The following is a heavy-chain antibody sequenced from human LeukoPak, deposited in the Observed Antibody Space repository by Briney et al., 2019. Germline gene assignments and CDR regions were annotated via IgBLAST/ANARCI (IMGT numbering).Heavy chain of an antibody. Sequence: GGSLRLSCAASGFIFSNYWMHWVRQAPGKGLVWVSGISWNSGSIGYADSVKGRFTISRGNAKNSLYLQMNSLRAEDTALYYCAKSRENYYDSSGYYFDYWGQGTLVTVSS. D-gene: IGHD3-22*01. CDR2: ISWNSGSI. V-gene: IGHV3-9*01. J-gene: IGHJ4*02. CDR1: GFIFSNYW. CDR3: AKSRENYYDSSGYYFDY.